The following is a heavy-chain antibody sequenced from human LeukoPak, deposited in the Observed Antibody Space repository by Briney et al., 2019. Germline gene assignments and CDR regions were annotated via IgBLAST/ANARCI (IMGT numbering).Heavy chain of an antibody. V-gene: IGHV3-48*03. J-gene: IGHJ4*02. CDR3: VSHSSSLPRGNY. Sequence: GGSLRLSCAASGFTFSSYEMNWVRQAPGKGLEWVSYISSSGSTIYYADSVKGRFTISRDNAKNSLYLQMNSLRAEDTAVYYCVSHSSSLPRGNYWGQGTLVTVSS. CDR1: GFTFSSYE. D-gene: IGHD6-13*01. CDR2: ISSSGSTI.